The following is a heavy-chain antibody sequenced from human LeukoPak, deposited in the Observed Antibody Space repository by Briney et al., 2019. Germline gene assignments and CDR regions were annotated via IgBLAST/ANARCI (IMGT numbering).Heavy chain of an antibody. CDR3: ARPSHCSSTSCLNWFDP. CDR2: IYHSGST. Sequence: SETLSLTCAVSGYSISSGYYWGWIRQPPGKGLEWIGSIYHSGSTYYNPSLKSRVTISVDTSKNQFSLKLSSVTAADTAVYYCARPSHCSSTSCLNWFDPWGQGTLVTVSS. D-gene: IGHD2-2*01. V-gene: IGHV4-38-2*01. CDR1: GYSISSGYY. J-gene: IGHJ5*02.